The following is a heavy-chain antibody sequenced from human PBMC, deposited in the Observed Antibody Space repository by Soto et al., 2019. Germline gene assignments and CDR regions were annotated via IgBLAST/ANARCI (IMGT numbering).Heavy chain of an antibody. Sequence: QEHLVESGGGVVQPGRSLRLSCAASGFTFSNYGIHWFRQSPGKGLEWVAVIWYDGRNKYYGDSVKGRFTTARDNSKNTVSLQMNSLRVEDTALYYCARDTSVDWSGGALDIWGQGTMVTVSS. D-gene: IGHD3-10*01. CDR2: IWYDGRNK. CDR3: ARDTSVDWSGGALDI. CDR1: GFTFSNYG. J-gene: IGHJ3*02. V-gene: IGHV3-33*01.